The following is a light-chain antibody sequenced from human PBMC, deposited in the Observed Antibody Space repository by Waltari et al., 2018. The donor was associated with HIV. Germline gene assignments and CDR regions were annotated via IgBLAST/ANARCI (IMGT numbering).Light chain of an antibody. V-gene: IGLV6-57*01. Sequence: NFMLTQPHSVSESPGKTVTISCTRSSGSIASNYVQWYQQRPGSSPTTVIYEDNPSPSGVPDRFSGSIDSSSNSASLTISGLKTEDEADYYCQSYDSSNHVVFGGGTKLTVL. J-gene: IGLJ2*01. CDR2: EDN. CDR1: SGSIASNY. CDR3: QSYDSSNHVV.